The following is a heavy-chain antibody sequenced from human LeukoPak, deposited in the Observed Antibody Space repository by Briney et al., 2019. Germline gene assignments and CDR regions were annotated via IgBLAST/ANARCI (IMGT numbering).Heavy chain of an antibody. CDR2: ISGSGGST. D-gene: IGHD3-22*01. Sequence: GGSLRLSCAASGFTFSSYAMSWVRQAPGKGLEWVSAISGSGGSTYYADSVKGRFTISRDNSKNTLYLQMNSLRAEDTAVYYCANLYTMIVVVSDAFDIWGQGTMVTVSS. CDR3: ANLYTMIVVVSDAFDI. J-gene: IGHJ3*02. CDR1: GFTFSSYA. V-gene: IGHV3-23*01.